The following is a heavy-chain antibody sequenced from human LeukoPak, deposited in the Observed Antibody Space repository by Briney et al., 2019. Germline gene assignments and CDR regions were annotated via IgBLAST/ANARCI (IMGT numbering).Heavy chain of an antibody. CDR1: GFTFSSYA. CDR3: AELGTPYYFDY. CDR2: ISGSGGST. D-gene: IGHD2-15*01. Sequence: GGSLRLSRAASGFTFSSYAMSWVRQAPGKGLEWVSAISGSGGSTYYADSVKGRFTISRDNSKNTLYLQMNSLRAEDTAVYYCAELGTPYYFDYWGQGTLVTVSS. J-gene: IGHJ4*02. V-gene: IGHV3-23*01.